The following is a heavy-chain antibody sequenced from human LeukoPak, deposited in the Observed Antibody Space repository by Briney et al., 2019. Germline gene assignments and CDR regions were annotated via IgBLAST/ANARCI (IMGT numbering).Heavy chain of an antibody. Sequence: GGSLRLSCAASGFTFSSYWMSWVRQAPGKGLEWVANIKQDGSEKYYVDSVKGRFTISRDNSKNTLYLQMNSLRVEDTAVYYCAKGRSAAMIEAAFDYWGQGTLVTVSS. J-gene: IGHJ4*02. D-gene: IGHD3-22*01. CDR2: IKQDGSEK. CDR3: AKGRSAAMIEAAFDY. V-gene: IGHV3-7*03. CDR1: GFTFSSYW.